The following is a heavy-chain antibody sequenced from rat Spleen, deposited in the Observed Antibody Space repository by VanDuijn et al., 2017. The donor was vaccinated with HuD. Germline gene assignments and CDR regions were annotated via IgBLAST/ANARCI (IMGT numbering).Heavy chain of an antibody. CDR2: ISPSGGST. V-gene: IGHV5-25*01. CDR3: TRTYGGYTSHWFAY. Sequence: EVQLVESDGGLVQPGRSLKLSCATSGFTFSDYYMAWVRQAPTKGLDWVATISPSGGSTYYRDSVKGRFTISRDNAKSTLYLQMDSLQTEDTAIYFCTRTYGGYTSHWFAYWGQGTLVTVSS. J-gene: IGHJ3*01. CDR1: GFTFSDYY. D-gene: IGHD1-11*01.